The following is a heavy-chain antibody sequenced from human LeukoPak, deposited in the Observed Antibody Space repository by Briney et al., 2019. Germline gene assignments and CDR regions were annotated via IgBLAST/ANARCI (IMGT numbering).Heavy chain of an antibody. CDR1: GFTFSSYE. Sequence: PGGSLRLSCAASGFTFSSYEMNSVRQAPGKGLEWLSYIIGSGSTTQYADSVRDRFTISRDNDKNAVYLQMNSLRADDTAIYYCVRDRGGAYSGDNLFDPWGQGTLVTASS. D-gene: IGHD2-21*01. CDR3: VRDRGGAYSGDNLFDP. CDR2: IIGSGSTT. J-gene: IGHJ5*02. V-gene: IGHV3-48*03.